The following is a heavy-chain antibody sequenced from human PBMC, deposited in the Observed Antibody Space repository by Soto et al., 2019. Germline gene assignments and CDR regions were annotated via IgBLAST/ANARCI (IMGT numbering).Heavy chain of an antibody. CDR1: EFTFSSYW. D-gene: IGHD1-26*01. CDR3: ARVFSGRYSRFFDY. Sequence: PGGSLRLSCAASEFTFSSYWMSWVRQAPGKGLEWVANIKQDGSEKYYVDSVKGRFTISRDNAKKSLYLQMNSLRAEDTAVYYCARVFSGRYSRFFDYWGQATLVTSPQ. CDR2: IKQDGSEK. V-gene: IGHV3-7*03. J-gene: IGHJ4*02.